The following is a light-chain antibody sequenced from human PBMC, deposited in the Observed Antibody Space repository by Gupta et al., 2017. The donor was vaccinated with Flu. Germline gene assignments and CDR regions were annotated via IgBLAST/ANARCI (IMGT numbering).Light chain of an antibody. CDR3: CQALQAGHS. CDR2: LGS. J-gene: IGKJ3*01. CDR1: QSLLHSNGYNY. V-gene: IGKV2-28*01. Sequence: DIATTQSPLSLPVTPGEPASISCRSSQSLLHSNGYNYLDWYLQKPGQSPQLLLYLGSNRASGVPDRFSGSGSGTDFTLKIIRVVAADVGVYYCCQALQAGHSFGHGTKLDIK.